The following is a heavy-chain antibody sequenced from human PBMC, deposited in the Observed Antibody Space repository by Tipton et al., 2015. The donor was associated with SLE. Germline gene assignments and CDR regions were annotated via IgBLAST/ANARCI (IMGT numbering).Heavy chain of an antibody. V-gene: IGHV4-39*07. CDR1: GGSISSSSYY. Sequence: LRLSCTVSGGSISSSSYYWGWIRQPPGKGLEWIGSIYYSGSTYYNPSLKSRVTISVDTSKNQFSLKLSSVTAADTAVYYCASGGWFDPWGQGTLVTVSS. D-gene: IGHD3-10*01. CDR3: ASGGWFDP. CDR2: IYYSGST. J-gene: IGHJ5*02.